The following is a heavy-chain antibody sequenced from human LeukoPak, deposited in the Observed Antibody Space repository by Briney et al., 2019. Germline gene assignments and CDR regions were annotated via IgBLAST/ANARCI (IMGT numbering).Heavy chain of an antibody. Sequence: GGSLRLSCAASGFTFSSYGMHWVRQAPGKGLEWVSAISGSGGSTYYGDSVEGRFTISRDNSKNTLYLQMNSLRAEDTAVYYCAKRDVAVAVFDYWGQGTLVTVSS. CDR2: ISGSGGST. J-gene: IGHJ4*02. V-gene: IGHV3-23*01. D-gene: IGHD6-19*01. CDR3: AKRDVAVAVFDY. CDR1: GFTFSSYG.